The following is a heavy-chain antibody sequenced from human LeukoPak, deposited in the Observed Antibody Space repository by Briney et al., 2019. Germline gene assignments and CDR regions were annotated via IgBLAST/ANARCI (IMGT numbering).Heavy chain of an antibody. J-gene: IGHJ5*02. CDR2: IYYSGST. D-gene: IGHD2-2*01. Sequence: SETQSLTCTVSAGSISSHYWSWIRQPPGKGLEWIGYIYYSGSTKYNPALKSRVTTSVDTARNQFSLQLSSVTDADTAVYYCARLPSSTSPFDPWGQGTLVTVSS. CDR3: ARLPSSTSPFDP. V-gene: IGHV4-59*11. CDR1: AGSISSHY.